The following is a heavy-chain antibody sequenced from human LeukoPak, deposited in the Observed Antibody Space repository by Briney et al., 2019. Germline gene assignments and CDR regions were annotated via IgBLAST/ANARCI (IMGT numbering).Heavy chain of an antibody. V-gene: IGHV1-8*01. J-gene: IGHJ6*02. D-gene: IGHD5-12*01. CDR1: GYTFTSYD. CDR3: ARGVAPYYSYGMDV. Sequence: GASVKVSCKASGYTFTSYDINWVRQATGQGLEWMGWMNPNSGNTGYAQKFQGRVTMTRNTSISTAYMELSSLRSEGTAVYYCARGVAPYYSYGMDVWGQGTTVTVSS. CDR2: MNPNSGNT.